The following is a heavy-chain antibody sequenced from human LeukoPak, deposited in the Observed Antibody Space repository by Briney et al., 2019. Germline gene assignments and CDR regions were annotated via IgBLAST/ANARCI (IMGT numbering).Heavy chain of an antibody. Sequence: GGSLRLSCAASGFTFSSYSMNWVRQAPGKGLEWVSYISSSSSTIYYADSVKGRFTISRDNAKNSLYLRMNSLRAEDTAVYYCATRAARGGYYYYYMDVWGKGTTVTVSS. CDR2: ISSSSSTI. D-gene: IGHD2-15*01. CDR3: ATRAARGGYYYYYMDV. CDR1: GFTFSSYS. J-gene: IGHJ6*03. V-gene: IGHV3-48*01.